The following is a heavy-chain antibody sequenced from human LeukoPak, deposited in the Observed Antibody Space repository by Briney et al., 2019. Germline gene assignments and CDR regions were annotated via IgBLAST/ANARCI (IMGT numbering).Heavy chain of an antibody. V-gene: IGHV4-34*01. J-gene: IGHJ4*02. CDR3: AKDPHTGIAPDY. CDR2: IDHSGRT. Sequence: SETLSLTCAVFGGSFSNYYLHWIRQPPGKGLEWIGEIDHSGRTKYNPSLKSRVTISLDTSKNQFSLNLNAVTAADTAVYYCAKDPHTGIAPDYWGQGTLVTVSS. CDR1: GGSFSNYY. D-gene: IGHD5-18*01.